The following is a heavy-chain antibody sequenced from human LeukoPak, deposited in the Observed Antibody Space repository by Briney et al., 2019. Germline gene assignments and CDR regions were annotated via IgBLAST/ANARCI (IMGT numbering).Heavy chain of an antibody. V-gene: IGHV3-9*01. CDR3: ATGALGAAAAGTFDY. J-gene: IGHJ4*02. CDR2: ISWNSGSI. CDR1: GFTFDDYA. D-gene: IGHD6-13*01. Sequence: GRSLRLSCAASGFTFDDYAMHWVRHAPGKGLEWVSGISWNSGSIGYADSVKGRFTISRDNAKNSLYLQMNSLRAEDTALYYCATGALGAAAAGTFDYWGQGTLVTVSS.